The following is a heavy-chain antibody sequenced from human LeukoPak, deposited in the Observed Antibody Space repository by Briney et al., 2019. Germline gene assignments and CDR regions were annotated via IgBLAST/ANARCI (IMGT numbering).Heavy chain of an antibody. CDR1: GGSISSYY. Sequence: SETLSLTCTVSGGSISSYYWSWIRQPPGKGLEWIGYIYYTGSTDYNPSLKRRVAISVNTSKNQFSLKLSSVTAADTAVYYCARGSKAAPGTFDYWGQGTLVTVSS. J-gene: IGHJ4*02. CDR3: ARGSKAAPGTFDY. V-gene: IGHV4-59*01. CDR2: IYYTGST. D-gene: IGHD6-13*01.